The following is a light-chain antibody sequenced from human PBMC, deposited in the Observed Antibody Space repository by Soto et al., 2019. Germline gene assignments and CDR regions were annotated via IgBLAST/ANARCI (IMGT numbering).Light chain of an antibody. V-gene: IGKV1-17*01. J-gene: IGKJ1*01. Sequence: DIQMTQSPSSLSASVGDRITITCRASQGIGNDLGWYQQKPGKAPNRLIYAASSLQSGVPSRFSGSGSGTEFTLTISSLQTEDFSTYYCLQHISYPRTFGQGTKVEI. CDR2: AAS. CDR3: LQHISYPRT. CDR1: QGIGND.